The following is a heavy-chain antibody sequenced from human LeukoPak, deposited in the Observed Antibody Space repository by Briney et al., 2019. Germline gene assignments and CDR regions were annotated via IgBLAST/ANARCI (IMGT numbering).Heavy chain of an antibody. V-gene: IGHV1-69*04. CDR3: ARGADYGGNSKSSPADY. CDR2: IIPILGIA. J-gene: IGHJ4*02. D-gene: IGHD4-23*01. Sequence: SVKVSCKASGGTFSSYAISWVRQAPGQGLEWMGRIIPILGIANYAQKFQGRVTMTRDTSTSTVYMELSSLRSEDTAVYYCARGADYGGNSKSSPADYWGQGTLVTVSS. CDR1: GGTFSSYA.